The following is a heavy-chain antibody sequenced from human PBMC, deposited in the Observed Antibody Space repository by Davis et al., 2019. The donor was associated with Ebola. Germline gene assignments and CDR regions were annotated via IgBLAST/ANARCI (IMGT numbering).Heavy chain of an antibody. CDR2: INPNSGGT. V-gene: IGHV1-2*06. D-gene: IGHD5-24*01. CDR3: AREMATIRDY. J-gene: IGHJ4*02. Sequence: AASVKVSCKASGYSFTTFSLHWVRQAPGQGLEWMGRINPNSGGTNYAQKFQGRVTMTRDTSISTAYMELSSLRSEDTAVYYCAREMATIRDYWGQGTLVTVSS. CDR1: GYSFTTFS.